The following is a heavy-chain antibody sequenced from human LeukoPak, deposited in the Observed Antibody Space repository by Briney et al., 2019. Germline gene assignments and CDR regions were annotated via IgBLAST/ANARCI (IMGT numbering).Heavy chain of an antibody. CDR2: IYYSGST. Sequence: PSETLSLTCTVSGGSISSSSYYWGWIRQPPGKGLEWIGSIYYSGSTYYNPSLKSRVTISVDTSKNQFSLKLSSVTAADTAVYYCARQGDFWSGTHDYWGQGTLATVSS. D-gene: IGHD3-3*01. V-gene: IGHV4-39*01. J-gene: IGHJ4*02. CDR3: ARQGDFWSGTHDY. CDR1: GGSISSSSYY.